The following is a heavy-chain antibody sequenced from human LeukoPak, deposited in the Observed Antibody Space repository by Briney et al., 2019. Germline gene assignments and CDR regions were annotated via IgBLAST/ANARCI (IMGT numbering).Heavy chain of an antibody. D-gene: IGHD3-22*01. CDR1: GYTFTSYG. J-gene: IGHJ3*02. CDR3: ARDYYYDSSGPYAFDI. CDR2: INAYNGNT. Sequence: EASVKGSCKASGYTFTSYGISWGRQAPGQRLEWIGWINAYNGNTNYAQKLQGRVTMTTDTSTSTAYMELRSLRSDDTAVYYCARDYYYDSSGPYAFDIWGQGTMVTVSS. V-gene: IGHV1-18*01.